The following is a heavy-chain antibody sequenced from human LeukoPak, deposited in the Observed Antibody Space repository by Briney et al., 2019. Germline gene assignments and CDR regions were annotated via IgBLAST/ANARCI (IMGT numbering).Heavy chain of an antibody. Sequence: PGGSLRLSCAASGFTFSDYYMSWIRQAPGKGLEWVSTIKGIGPTTYYADSLKGRFTISRDNAKNSLFLQMSSLRADDTAIYYCARAGELRYMDVWDKGTAVTVSS. CDR1: GFTFSDYY. D-gene: IGHD3-16*01. J-gene: IGHJ6*03. CDR2: IKGIGPTT. V-gene: IGHV3-11*04. CDR3: ARAGELRYMDV.